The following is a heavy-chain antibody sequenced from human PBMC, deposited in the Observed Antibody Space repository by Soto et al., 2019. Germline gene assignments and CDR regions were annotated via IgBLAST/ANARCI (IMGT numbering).Heavy chain of an antibody. CDR3: VKDRSPSCNHHVMDL. CDR1: GFSFSTYA. D-gene: IGHD2-2*01. J-gene: IGHJ6*02. CDR2: IAYHGSSS. Sequence: PGGSLRLSCAVSGFSFSTYAMHWVRRAPGRGLEFVSVIAYHGSSSFYADSLKGRFTVSRDNSRNTLYLHMNNLRPEDSATYYCVKDRSPSCNHHVMDLCAQGTTDTVSS. V-gene: IGHV3-64D*08.